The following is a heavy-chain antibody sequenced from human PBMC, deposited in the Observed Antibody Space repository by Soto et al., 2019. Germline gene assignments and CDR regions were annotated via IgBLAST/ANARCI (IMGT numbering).Heavy chain of an antibody. V-gene: IGHV1-8*02. D-gene: IGHD3-22*01. CDR2: INPNSGNT. CDR3: ARGLTTIYYYYMDV. Sequence: ASVKVSCKASGYTFTSYYMHWVRQAPGQGLEWMGIINPNSGNTGYAQKFQGRVTMTRNTSISTAYMELSSLRSEDTAVYYCARGLTTIYYYYMDVWGKGTTVTVSS. J-gene: IGHJ6*03. CDR1: GYTFTSYY.